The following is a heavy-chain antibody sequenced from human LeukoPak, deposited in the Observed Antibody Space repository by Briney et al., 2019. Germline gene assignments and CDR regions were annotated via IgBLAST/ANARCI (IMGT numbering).Heavy chain of an antibody. CDR2: INSDGSST. J-gene: IGHJ4*02. Sequence: GGSLRLPCAASGFTFSSYWMHWVRQAPGKGLVWVSRINSDGSSTSYADSVKGRFTISRDNSKNTLYLQMNSLRAEDTAVYYCARRAGDYSHPYDYWGQGTLVTVSS. D-gene: IGHD3-22*01. V-gene: IGHV3-74*01. CDR1: GFTFSSYW. CDR3: ARRAGDYSHPYDY.